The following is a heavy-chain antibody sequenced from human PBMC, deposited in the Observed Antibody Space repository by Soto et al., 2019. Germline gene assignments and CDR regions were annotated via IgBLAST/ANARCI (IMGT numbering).Heavy chain of an antibody. CDR2: ISWNSGYI. V-gene: IGHV3-9*01. CDR3: AKGPPSGNYYHMDV. CDR1: GFTFDDYA. Sequence: GGSLRLSCAASGFTFDDYAMHWVRQAPGKGLEWVSTISWNSGYIGYADSVKGRFTISRDNAKNSLFLQMNSLRAEDTALYYCAKGPPSGNYYHMDVWGKGTTVTVSS. D-gene: IGHD1-26*01. J-gene: IGHJ6*03.